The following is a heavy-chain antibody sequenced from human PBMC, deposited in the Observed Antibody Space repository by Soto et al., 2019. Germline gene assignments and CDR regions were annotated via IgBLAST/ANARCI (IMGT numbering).Heavy chain of an antibody. CDR1: GGSFSGYY. CDR2: INHNGST. Sequence: QVQLQQWGAGLLKPSETLSLTCAVYGGSFSGYYWSWIRQPPGKGLEWIGEINHNGSTNYNPSLKNRVTISVDTSKNQFSLKLSSVTAADTAVYYCARWGSGWYYFDYWGQGTLVTVSS. CDR3: ARWGSGWYYFDY. D-gene: IGHD6-19*01. V-gene: IGHV4-34*01. J-gene: IGHJ4*02.